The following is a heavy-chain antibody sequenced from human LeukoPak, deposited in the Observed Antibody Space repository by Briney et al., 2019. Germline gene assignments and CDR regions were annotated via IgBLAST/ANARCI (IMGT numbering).Heavy chain of an antibody. CDR1: GFTFSSYE. D-gene: IGHD3-3*01. CDR3: ARGLRFLEWFSPYYFDY. Sequence: GGSLRLSCAASGFTFSSYEMNWVRQAPGKGLEWVSYISSSGSTIYYADSVKDRFTISRDNAKNSLYLQMNSLRAEDTAVYYCARGLRFLEWFSPYYFDYWGQGTLVTVSS. CDR2: ISSSGSTI. J-gene: IGHJ4*02. V-gene: IGHV3-48*03.